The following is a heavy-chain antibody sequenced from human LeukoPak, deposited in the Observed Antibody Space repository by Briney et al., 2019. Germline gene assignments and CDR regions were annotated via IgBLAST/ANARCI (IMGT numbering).Heavy chain of an antibody. Sequence: GGSLRLSCAASGFNVNNAWMSWVRQAPGKGLEWVGRIRSEIDGGATDYAAPVKGRFTISRDDSKNTLYLQINSLKIEDTAMYYCYTSITDYWGQGTLVTVSS. D-gene: IGHD2-21*01. CDR1: GFNVNNAW. J-gene: IGHJ4*02. CDR2: IRSEIDGGAT. CDR3: YTSITDY. V-gene: IGHV3-15*07.